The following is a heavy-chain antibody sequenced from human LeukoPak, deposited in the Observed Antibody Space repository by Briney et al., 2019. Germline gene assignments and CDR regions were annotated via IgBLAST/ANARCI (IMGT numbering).Heavy chain of an antibody. CDR3: ARAPPGVHQFDY. J-gene: IGHJ4*02. CDR1: GFTFSSYA. Sequence: GGSLRLSCAASGFTFSSYALSWVRQAPGKGLEWVSVIYTGGSVYYADSVKGRFTISRDNSRNTLYLQMNSLRAEDTAVYYCARAPPGVHQFDYWGQGRLVTVSS. CDR2: IYTGGSV. D-gene: IGHD3-10*01. V-gene: IGHV3-53*01.